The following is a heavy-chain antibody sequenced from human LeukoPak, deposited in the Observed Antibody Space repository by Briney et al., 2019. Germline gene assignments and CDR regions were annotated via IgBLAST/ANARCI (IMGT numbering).Heavy chain of an antibody. CDR1: GFTFSSYA. D-gene: IGHD3-22*01. CDR2: ISGSGCST. Sequence: PGGSLRLSCAASGFTFSSYAMRWVRQAPGKGLEWVSAISGSGCSTYYADSVKGRFTISRDNSKNTLYLQMHSQRPEDSPVYYCAKDLTVIASPPFDFWGQGTLVTVSS. V-gene: IGHV3-23*01. J-gene: IGHJ4*02. CDR3: AKDLTVIASPPFDF.